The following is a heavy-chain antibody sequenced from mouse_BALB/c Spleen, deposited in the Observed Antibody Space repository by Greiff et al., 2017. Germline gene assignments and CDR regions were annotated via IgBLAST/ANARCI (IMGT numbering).Heavy chain of an antibody. V-gene: IGHV1-18*01. Sequence: EVQLQQSGPELVKPGASVKIPCKASGYTFTDYNMDWVKQSHGKSLEWIGDINPNNGGTIYNQKFKGKATLTVDKSSSTAYMELRSLTSEDTAVYYCARVRVRSLWYFDVWGAGTTVTVSS. D-gene: IGHD5-1*01. J-gene: IGHJ1*01. CDR1: GYTFTDYN. CDR2: INPNNGGT. CDR3: ARVRVRSLWYFDV.